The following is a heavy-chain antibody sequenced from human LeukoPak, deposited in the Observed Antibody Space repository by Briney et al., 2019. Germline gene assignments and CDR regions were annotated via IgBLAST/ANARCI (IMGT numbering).Heavy chain of an antibody. V-gene: IGHV3-21*01. CDR2: ISSSSSYI. D-gene: IGHD6-19*01. J-gene: IGHJ4*02. Sequence: GGSLRLSCAASGFTFSSYSMNWVRQAPGKGLEWVSSISSSSSYIYYADSVKGRFTISRDNAKNSLYLQMNSLRAEDTAVYYCARGIAVAGAPYDYWGQGTLVTVSS. CDR3: ARGIAVAGAPYDY. CDR1: GFTFSSYS.